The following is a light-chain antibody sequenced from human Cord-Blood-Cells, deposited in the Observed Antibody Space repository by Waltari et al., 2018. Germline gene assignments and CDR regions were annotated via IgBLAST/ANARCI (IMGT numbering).Light chain of an antibody. CDR3: QVWDSSSDHVV. CDR2: DDS. V-gene: IGLV3-21*03. J-gene: IGLJ2*01. Sequence: SYVLTQPRSVSAATGKTARITCGGNNIGSKSVHWYQQKPGQAPVLVVYDDSDRPSGIPERFSGSNSGNTATLTISRVEAGDEADYYCQVWDSSSDHVVFGGGTKLTVL. CDR1: NIGSKS.